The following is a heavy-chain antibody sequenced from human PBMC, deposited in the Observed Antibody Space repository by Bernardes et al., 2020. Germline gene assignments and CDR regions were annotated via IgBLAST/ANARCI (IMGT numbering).Heavy chain of an antibody. D-gene: IGHD2-2*01. CDR2: IGPAGDT. Sequence: GGSLRLSCAASGFTFSIYDMHWVRQATGKGLEWVSGIGPAGDTYYPGSVKGRFTISRDNAKNSLYLQMSSRRAEDTAMYYCTRYCSSSSGADAFDIWGQGTLVSVSS. CDR3: TRYCSSSSGADAFDI. V-gene: IGHV3-13*01. J-gene: IGHJ3*02. CDR1: GFTFSIYD.